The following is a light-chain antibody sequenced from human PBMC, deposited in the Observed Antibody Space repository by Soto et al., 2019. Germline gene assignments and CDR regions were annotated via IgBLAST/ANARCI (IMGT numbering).Light chain of an antibody. CDR1: SSDVGTYKY. CDR2: DVT. V-gene: IGLV2-11*01. Sequence: QSVLTQPRSVSGSPGRSVTISCTGTSSDVGTYKYVSWYQNQPGTAPKLIIYDVTKRPSGVPDRFSGSKSGDTASLTISGLQAEDEADYYCCSYAGSYTYVFGTGTKVTVL. J-gene: IGLJ1*01. CDR3: CSYAGSYTYV.